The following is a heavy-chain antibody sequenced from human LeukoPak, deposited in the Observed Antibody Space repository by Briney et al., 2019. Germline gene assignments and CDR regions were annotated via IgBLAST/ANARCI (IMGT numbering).Heavy chain of an antibody. CDR3: AKEISVSSGYYDPKFDY. J-gene: IGHJ4*02. V-gene: IGHV3-33*06. D-gene: IGHD3-22*01. Sequence: QPGRSLRLSCAASGFTFSSYGMHWVRQAPGKGLEWVAVIWYDGSNKYYADSVKGRFTISSDNSKNMLYPQMNNLRAEDTAVYYCAKEISVSSGYYDPKFDYWGQGPLVTVSS. CDR1: GFTFSSYG. CDR2: IWYDGSNK.